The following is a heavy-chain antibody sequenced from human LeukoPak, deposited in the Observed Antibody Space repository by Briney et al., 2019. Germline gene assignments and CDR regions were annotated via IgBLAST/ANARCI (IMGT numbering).Heavy chain of an antibody. CDR2: IYPGDSDT. Sequence: RGESLKISCKGSGYSFTSYWIGWVRQMPGKGLEWMGIIYPGDSDTRYSPSFQGQVTISADKSISTAYLQWSSLKASDTAMYYCARSGRRIAAAATYDYWGQGTLVTVSS. CDR3: ARSGRRIAAAATYDY. CDR1: GYSFTSYW. D-gene: IGHD6-13*01. J-gene: IGHJ4*02. V-gene: IGHV5-51*01.